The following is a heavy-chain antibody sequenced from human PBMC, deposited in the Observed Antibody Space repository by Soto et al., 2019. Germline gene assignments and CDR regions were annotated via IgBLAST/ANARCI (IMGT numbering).Heavy chain of an antibody. CDR1: GFTFSSYW. D-gene: IGHD2-8*01. CDR3: ARYPRTATIGVTAFDI. J-gene: IGHJ3*02. Sequence: EVQLVESGGGLVQPGGSLRLSCAASGFTFSSYWMDWVRQAPGKGLQWVANVNQDASEKNYVDSVKGRFTISRDNARKSLFLQIDSLRVDDTAVYYCARYPRTATIGVTAFDIWGHGTMVTVSS. CDR2: VNQDASEK. V-gene: IGHV3-7*01.